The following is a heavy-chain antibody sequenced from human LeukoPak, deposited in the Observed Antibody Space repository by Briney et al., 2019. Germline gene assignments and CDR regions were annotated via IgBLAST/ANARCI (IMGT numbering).Heavy chain of an antibody. CDR3: GRSGYMYDSGD. V-gene: IGHV3-74*03. D-gene: IGHD3-22*01. CDR2: INTDGSSI. J-gene: IGHJ4*02. Sequence: PGGSLRLSCAASGFRFNSYWMHWVRQAPGKGLGWVSRINTDGSSITYVDSVKGRFTISRDNAQNTLYLQMNNLRADDTAVYYCGRSGYMYDSGDWGQGTLVTVSS. CDR1: GFRFNSYW.